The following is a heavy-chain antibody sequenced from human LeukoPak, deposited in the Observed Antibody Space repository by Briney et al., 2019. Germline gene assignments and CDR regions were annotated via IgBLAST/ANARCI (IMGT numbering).Heavy chain of an antibody. J-gene: IGHJ5*02. Sequence: ASVKASCKASGYTFTSYDINWVRQATGQGLEWMGWMNPNSGNTGYAQKFQGRVTMTTNTSISTAYMELSSLRSEDTAVYYCARGLEREAIWFDPWGQGTLVTVSS. V-gene: IGHV1-8*01. CDR2: MNPNSGNT. D-gene: IGHD1-26*01. CDR1: GYTFTSYD. CDR3: ARGLEREAIWFDP.